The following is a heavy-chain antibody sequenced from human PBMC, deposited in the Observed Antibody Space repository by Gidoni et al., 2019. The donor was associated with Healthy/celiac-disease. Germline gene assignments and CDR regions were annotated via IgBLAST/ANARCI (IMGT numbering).Heavy chain of an antibody. J-gene: IGHJ6*02. Sequence: EVQLVESGGGLVQPGRSLRLSCAASGFTFDDYAMHWVRQAPGKGLEWVSGISWNSGSRGYADSVKGRFTISRDNAKNSLYLQMNSLRAEDTALYYCAKDRALAAGFMDVWGQGTTVTVSS. CDR1: GFTFDDYA. CDR3: AKDRALAAGFMDV. D-gene: IGHD2-15*01. CDR2: ISWNSGSR. V-gene: IGHV3-9*01.